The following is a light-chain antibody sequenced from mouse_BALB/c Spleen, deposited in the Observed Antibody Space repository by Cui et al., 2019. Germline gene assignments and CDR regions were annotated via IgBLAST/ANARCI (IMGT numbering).Light chain of an antibody. CDR2: NAK. CDR1: GTIHNY. J-gene: IGKJ1*01. V-gene: IGKV12-41*01. CDR3: QHFWSTPWT. Sequence: DIQMTQSPASLTASVVETVINTCRASGTIHNYLAWYQQKQGKSPQLLVYNAKTIADGVPSRFSGSGSGTQYSLKINSLQPEDFGSYYCQHFWSTPWTFGGGTKLEIK.